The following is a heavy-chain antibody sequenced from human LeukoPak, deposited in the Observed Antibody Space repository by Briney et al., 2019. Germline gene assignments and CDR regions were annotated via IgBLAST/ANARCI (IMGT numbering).Heavy chain of an antibody. CDR2: ISGSGGST. CDR3: AKGNSWHVHWDY. V-gene: IGHV3-23*01. CDR1: GFTFSSYA. J-gene: IGHJ4*02. Sequence: GGSLRLSCAASGFTFSSYAMSWVRQAPGKGLEGVSDISGSGGSTYYADSVKGRFTISRDNSKNTLYLQMNSLRAEDTAVYYCAKGNSWHVHWDYWGQGTLVTVSS. D-gene: IGHD6-13*01.